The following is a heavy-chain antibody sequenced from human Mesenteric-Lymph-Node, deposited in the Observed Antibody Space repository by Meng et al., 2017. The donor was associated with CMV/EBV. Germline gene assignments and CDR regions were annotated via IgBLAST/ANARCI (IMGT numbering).Heavy chain of an antibody. V-gene: IGHV3-66*01. CDR1: GFTVSSNY. Sequence: CAAAGFTVSSNYLSWLRQAPGRGLEWVSNIYSDGTTNYADSVRGRFTMSRDISNDMVFLQMNSLRAEDTAVYYCARTPTLTSNLDFWGPGTLVTVSS. D-gene: IGHD4-17*01. CDR3: ARTPTLTSNLDF. J-gene: IGHJ4*02. CDR2: IYSDGTT.